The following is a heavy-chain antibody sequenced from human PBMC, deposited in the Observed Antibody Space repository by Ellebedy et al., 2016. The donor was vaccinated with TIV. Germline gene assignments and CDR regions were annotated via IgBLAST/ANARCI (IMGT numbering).Heavy chain of an antibody. Sequence: MPSETLSLTCSVSGGSINSGDFYWTWVRQPPGKGLEWIGYIYYSGSTFYNPSLKSRLSMSINTSKNHFSLKLSSVTVADTAIYDCVRDKPGDAITLVRVVLDYWGQGALVTVAS. CDR3: VRDKPGDAITLVRVVLDY. D-gene: IGHD3-10*01. V-gene: IGHV4-30-4*01. CDR2: IYYSGST. J-gene: IGHJ4*02. CDR1: GGSINSGDFY.